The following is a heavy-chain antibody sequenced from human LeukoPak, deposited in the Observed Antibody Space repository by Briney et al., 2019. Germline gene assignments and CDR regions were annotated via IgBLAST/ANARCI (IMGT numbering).Heavy chain of an antibody. CDR3: ASYSSSSWYLEY. Sequence: PSETPSLTCTVSGGSISSGDYYWSWIRQHPGKGLEWIGYIYYSGSTYYNPSLKSRVTISVDTSKNQFSLKLSSVTAADTAVYYCASYSSSSWYLEYWGQGTLVTVSS. V-gene: IGHV4-31*03. J-gene: IGHJ4*02. CDR2: IYYSGST. CDR1: GGSISSGDYY. D-gene: IGHD6-13*01.